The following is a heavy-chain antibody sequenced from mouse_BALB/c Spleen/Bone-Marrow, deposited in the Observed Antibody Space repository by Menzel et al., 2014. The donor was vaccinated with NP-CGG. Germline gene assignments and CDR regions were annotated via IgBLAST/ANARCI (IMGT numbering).Heavy chain of an antibody. CDR3: ARVSYDYFDY. D-gene: IGHD2-4*01. V-gene: IGHV5-4*02. CDR1: GSTFSDYY. CDR2: ISDGGSYT. Sequence: EVQLVESGGGLVKPGGSLKLSCAASGSTFSDYYMYWVRQTPEKRLEWVATISDGGSYTYYPDSMKGRFTISRDNAKNNLYLQMSSLKSEDTAMYYCARVSYDYFDYWGQGTTLTVSS. J-gene: IGHJ2*01.